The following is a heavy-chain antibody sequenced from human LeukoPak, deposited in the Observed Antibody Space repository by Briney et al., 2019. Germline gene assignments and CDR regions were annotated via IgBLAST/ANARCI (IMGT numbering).Heavy chain of an antibody. CDR1: GFTFRGYG. CDR2: IHYDGRNQ. J-gene: IGHJ4*02. CDR3: AKAAYDSSGSWYYFDY. Sequence: PGGSLRLSCAASGFTFRGYGMHWVRQAPGKGLEWVTFIHYDGRNQYYADSVKGRFTISRDNSKNTLYLQMNSLRAEDTAVYYCAKAAYDSSGSWYYFDYWGQGTLVTVSS. D-gene: IGHD3-22*01. V-gene: IGHV3-30*02.